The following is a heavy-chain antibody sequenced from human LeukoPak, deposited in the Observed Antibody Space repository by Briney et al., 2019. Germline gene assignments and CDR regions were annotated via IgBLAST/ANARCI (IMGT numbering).Heavy chain of an antibody. Sequence: GGSLRLSCAASGFTVSSTYMSWVRQAPGKGLEWVSLIYSDGTTFYADSVKGRFAISTDNSKNTLYLQMSSLRAEDTAVYYCARDSSSFPNYFDYWGQGALITVSS. D-gene: IGHD3-3*02. V-gene: IGHV3-53*01. CDR3: ARDSSSFPNYFDY. J-gene: IGHJ4*02. CDR2: IYSDGTT. CDR1: GFTVSSTY.